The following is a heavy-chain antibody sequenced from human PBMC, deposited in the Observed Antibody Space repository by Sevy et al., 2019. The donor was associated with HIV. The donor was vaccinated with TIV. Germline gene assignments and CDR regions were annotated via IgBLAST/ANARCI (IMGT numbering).Heavy chain of an antibody. Sequence: SETLSLTCAVSGFSITTAYYWGWIRQPPGKGPEWIGSLYHGGSTAFNPSLKSRVTIPGDTSMNHFPLKLSSVTAADTAVYYCAGGDYYDTSGYYYYYFGSWGQGTLVTVSS. CDR3: AGGDYYDTSGYYYYYFGS. J-gene: IGHJ4*02. CDR2: LYHGGST. CDR1: GFSITTAYY. D-gene: IGHD3-22*01. V-gene: IGHV4-38-2*01.